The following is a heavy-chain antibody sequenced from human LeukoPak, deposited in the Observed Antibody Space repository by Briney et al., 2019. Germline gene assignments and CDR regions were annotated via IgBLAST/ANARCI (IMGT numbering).Heavy chain of an antibody. CDR1: GFTFRDSW. Sequence: GGSLRLSCAASGFTFRDSWMIWVRQAPGKGREWVARVSPDGSQESYVCSVKGRFTVSRDNAKKSLYLQTNSLRAEDTAVYFCARDPRWNFDLGGQGTLVTVSS. V-gene: IGHV3-7*04. CDR2: VSPDGSQE. J-gene: IGHJ4*02. D-gene: IGHD3-16*02. CDR3: ARDPRWNFDL.